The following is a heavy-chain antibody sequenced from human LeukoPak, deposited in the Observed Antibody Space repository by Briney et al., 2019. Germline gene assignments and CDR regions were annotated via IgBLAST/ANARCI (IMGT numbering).Heavy chain of an antibody. CDR1: GFTFNSYW. V-gene: IGHV3-7*03. CDR2: IKQDGSEK. J-gene: IGHJ4*02. D-gene: IGHD2-2*01. Sequence: GGSLRLSCAASGFTFNSYWMSWVRQAPGKGLEWVANIKQDGSEKYYVDSVKGRFTISRDNAKNSLYLQMNSLRAEDTAVYYCARVTHCSSTSCYARLYYFDYWGQGTLVTVSS. CDR3: ARVTHCSSTSCYARLYYFDY.